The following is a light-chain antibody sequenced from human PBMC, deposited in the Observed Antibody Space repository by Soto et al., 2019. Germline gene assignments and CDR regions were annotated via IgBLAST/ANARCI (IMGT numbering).Light chain of an antibody. CDR2: FGS. J-gene: IGKJ5*01. CDR3: MQALQSLT. V-gene: IGKV2-28*01. CDR1: QSLLYNNTYNY. Sequence: DIVMTQSPLSLPVTPGEPASISCRSSQSLLYNNTYNYLDWYVQKPGQSPQLLIYFGSNRVPGVPDRFSGSGSGTDFTLKINKVEAEDVGTYYCMQALQSLTFGQGTRLEI.